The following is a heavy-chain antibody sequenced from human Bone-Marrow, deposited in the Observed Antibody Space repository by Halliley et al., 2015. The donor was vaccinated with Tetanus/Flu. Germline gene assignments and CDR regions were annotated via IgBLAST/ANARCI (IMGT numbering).Heavy chain of an antibody. V-gene: IGHV5-10-1*01. CDR3: ASRVDFGDYGRDS. D-gene: IGHD4-17*01. J-gene: IGHJ4*02. Sequence: VQLVQSGAEVKKPGQSLRISCKASGYGFNTYWISWVRQMPGKGLEWMGRIDPSDSYTNYSPSFQGHVTISADKSTGAAYLQWSSLRASDPALYYCASRVDFGDYGRDSWGQGTLVTFSS. CDR2: IDPSDSYT. CDR1: GYGFNTYW.